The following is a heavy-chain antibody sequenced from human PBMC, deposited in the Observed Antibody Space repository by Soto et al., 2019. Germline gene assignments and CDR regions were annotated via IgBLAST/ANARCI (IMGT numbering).Heavy chain of an antibody. V-gene: IGHV4-4*07. D-gene: IGHD4-4*01. CDR1: GGSISSYY. CDR2: IYTSGST. Sequence: TLSLTCTVSGGSISSYYWSWIRQPAGKGLEWIGRIYTSGSTNYNPSLKSRVTMSVDTSKNQFSLKLSSVTAADTGVYYCARGRVTVTPSGDYYYGMDVWGQGTTVTVSS. CDR3: ARGRVTVTPSGDYYYGMDV. J-gene: IGHJ6*02.